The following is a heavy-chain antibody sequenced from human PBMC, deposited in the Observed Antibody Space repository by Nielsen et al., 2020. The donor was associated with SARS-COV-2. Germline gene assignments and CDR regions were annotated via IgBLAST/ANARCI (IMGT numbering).Heavy chain of an antibody. CDR1: GFTFSGSA. Sequence: GEFLKISCAASGFTFSGSAMHWVRQASGKGLEWIGRIRSKANSYATAYAASVRGRFTISRDDSKNTAYLQMNSLKTEDTAVYYCTGIVGATGSDYWGQGTLVTVSS. CDR2: IRSKANSYAT. J-gene: IGHJ4*02. V-gene: IGHV3-73*01. D-gene: IGHD1-26*01. CDR3: TGIVGATGSDY.